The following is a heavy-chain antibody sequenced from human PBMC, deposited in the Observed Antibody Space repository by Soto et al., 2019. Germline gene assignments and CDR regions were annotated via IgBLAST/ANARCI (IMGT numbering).Heavy chain of an antibody. D-gene: IGHD2-21*02. CDR1: GGSISSSSYY. J-gene: IGHJ3*02. Sequence: SETLSLTCTVSGGSISSSSYYWGWIRQPPGKGLEWIGSIYYSGSTYYNPPLKSRVTISVDTSKNQFSLKLSSVTAADTAVYYCARRLTASAFDIWGQGTMVTVSS. CDR2: IYYSGST. V-gene: IGHV4-39*01. CDR3: ARRLTASAFDI.